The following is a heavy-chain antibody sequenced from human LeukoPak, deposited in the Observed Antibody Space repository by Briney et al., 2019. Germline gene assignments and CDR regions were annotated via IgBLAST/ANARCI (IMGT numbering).Heavy chain of an antibody. V-gene: IGHV4-38-2*02. CDR1: GYSITSAYY. CDR2: FFLKGST. J-gene: IGHJ4*02. CDR3: ARVARCTSCFDVDY. Sequence: SETLSLTCTVSGYSITSAYYWGWIRQPPGKGLEWIGSFFLKGSTYYNPSLKSRVTISVDTSKDQFSLTLSSVTAADTAVYYCARVARCTSCFDVDYWGQGTLVTVSS. D-gene: IGHD2-2*01.